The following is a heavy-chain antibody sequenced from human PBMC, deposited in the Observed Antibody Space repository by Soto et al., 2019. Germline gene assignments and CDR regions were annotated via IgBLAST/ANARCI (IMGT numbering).Heavy chain of an antibody. CDR3: ARDYYRFNSGYGFSMDV. Sequence: SCTASGYSFTGYYMHWVRQAPGKGLEWVAVISYDGSNKYYADSVKGRFTISRDNSKNTLYLQMNSLRAEDTAVYYCARDYYRFNSGYGFSMDVWGQGTTVTVSS. V-gene: IGHV3-30-3*01. D-gene: IGHD5-12*01. CDR1: GYSFTGYY. J-gene: IGHJ6*02. CDR2: ISYDGSNK.